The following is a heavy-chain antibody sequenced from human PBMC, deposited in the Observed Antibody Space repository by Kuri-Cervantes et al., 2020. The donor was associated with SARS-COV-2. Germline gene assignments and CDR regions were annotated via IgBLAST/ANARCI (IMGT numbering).Heavy chain of an antibody. CDR3: ARVGEIVVVPAAITA. D-gene: IGHD2-2*02. J-gene: IGHJ5*02. V-gene: IGHV4-59*11. Sequence: SETLSLTCTVSGGSISSHYWSWIRQPPGKGLEWIGYIYYSGSTNYNPSLKSRVTISVDTSKNQFSLKLSSVTAADTAVYYCARVGEIVVVPAAITAWGQGTLVTVSS. CDR2: IYYSGST. CDR1: GGSISSHY.